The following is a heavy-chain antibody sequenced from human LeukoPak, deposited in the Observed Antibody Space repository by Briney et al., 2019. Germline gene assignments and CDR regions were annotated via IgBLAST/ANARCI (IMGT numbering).Heavy chain of an antibody. Sequence: GGSLRLSCAASGFTFSSYAMHWVRQAPGKGLEWVAVISYDGSNKYYADSVKGRFSISRDSSKNILYLQMNSLRAEDTAVYYCAKDRCSNGVGCYYYYMDVWGKGTTVTISS. J-gene: IGHJ6*03. CDR2: ISYDGSNK. CDR3: AKDRCSNGVGCYYYYMDV. D-gene: IGHD2-8*01. V-gene: IGHV3-30*04. CDR1: GFTFSSYA.